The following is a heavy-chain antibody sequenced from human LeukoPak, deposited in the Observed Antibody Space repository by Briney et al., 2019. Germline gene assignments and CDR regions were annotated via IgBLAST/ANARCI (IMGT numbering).Heavy chain of an antibody. CDR2: ISGSGGST. D-gene: IGHD6-19*01. J-gene: IGHJ4*02. CDR3: AKVSLRYSSGWYSR. V-gene: IGHV3-23*01. CDR1: GFRVSLRY. Sequence: GGSLRLSCTASGFRVSLRYMGWVRQAPGKGLEWVSAISGSGGSTYYADSVKGRFTISRDNSKNTLYLQMNSLRAEDTAVYYCAKVSLRYSSGWYSRWGQGTLVTVSS.